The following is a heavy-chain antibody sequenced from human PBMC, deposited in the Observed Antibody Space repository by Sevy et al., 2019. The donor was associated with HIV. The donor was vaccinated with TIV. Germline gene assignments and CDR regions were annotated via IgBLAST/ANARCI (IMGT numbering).Heavy chain of an antibody. V-gene: IGHV3-48*02. CDR2: ISSSSTI. Sequence: GGSLRLSCAASGFTFSSYSMNWVRQAPGKGLGWVSYISSSSTIYYADSVKGRFTISRDNAKNSLYLQMNSLRDEDTAVYYCARDRGDILTGYYTGVFDYWGQGTLVTVSS. J-gene: IGHJ4*02. CDR1: GFTFSSYS. CDR3: ARDRGDILTGYYTGVFDY. D-gene: IGHD3-9*01.